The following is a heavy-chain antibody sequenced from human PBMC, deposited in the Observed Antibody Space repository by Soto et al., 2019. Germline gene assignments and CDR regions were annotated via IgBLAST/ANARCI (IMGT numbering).Heavy chain of an antibody. Sequence: PGESLKISCKGSGYSFTSYWISWVRQMPGKGLEWMGRIDPSDSYTNYSPSFQGHVTISADKSISTAYLQWSSLKASDTAMYYCASKGGSGDPVDYWGQGTLVTVYS. CDR3: ASKGGSGDPVDY. D-gene: IGHD3-10*01. CDR1: GYSFTSYW. J-gene: IGHJ4*02. CDR2: IDPSDSYT. V-gene: IGHV5-10-1*01.